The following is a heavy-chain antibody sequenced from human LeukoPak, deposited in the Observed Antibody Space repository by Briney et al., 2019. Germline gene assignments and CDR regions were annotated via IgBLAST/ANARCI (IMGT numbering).Heavy chain of an antibody. J-gene: IGHJ5*02. CDR1: EFTFSNYA. V-gene: IGHV3-23*01. CDR3: AKGSGINHYHWIDP. Sequence: GGSLRLSCAASEFTFSNYAMNWVRQAPGKGLEWVSGISGGGGSTYYADSVKGRFTISRDNCKNTLYLQMDSLRAEDTALYYCAKGSGINHYHWIDPWGQGTLVTVSS. CDR2: ISGGGGST. D-gene: IGHD1-14*01.